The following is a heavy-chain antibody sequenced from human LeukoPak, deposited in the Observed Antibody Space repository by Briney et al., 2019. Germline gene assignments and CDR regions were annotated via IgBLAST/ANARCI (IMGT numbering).Heavy chain of an antibody. CDR3: ARDTGYSSSWYSPPLED. D-gene: IGHD6-13*01. V-gene: IGHV1-18*01. CDR2: ISAYNGDT. Sequence: ASVKVSCKASGYTYTSYGFSWVRQAPGQGLEWMGWISAYNGDTNYAQKLQGRVTMTTDTSTSTAYMELRSLRSDDTAVYYCARDTGYSSSWYSPPLEDWGQGTLVTVSS. J-gene: IGHJ4*02. CDR1: GYTYTSYG.